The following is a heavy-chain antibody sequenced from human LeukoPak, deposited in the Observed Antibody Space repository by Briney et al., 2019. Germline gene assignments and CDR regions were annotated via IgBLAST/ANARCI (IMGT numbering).Heavy chain of an antibody. J-gene: IGHJ6*03. D-gene: IGHD1-26*01. CDR2: VHYTGPT. Sequence: SETLSLTCTVSGGSIRSSSYNWGWIRQPPGKGLEWIASVHYTGPTYYNPSLKSRVTISVDTSKNQFSLKLSSVTAADTAVYYCARTGGSFYFYYYMDVWGKGTTVTVSS. CDR1: GGSIRSSSYN. CDR3: ARTGGSFYFYYYMDV. V-gene: IGHV4-39*07.